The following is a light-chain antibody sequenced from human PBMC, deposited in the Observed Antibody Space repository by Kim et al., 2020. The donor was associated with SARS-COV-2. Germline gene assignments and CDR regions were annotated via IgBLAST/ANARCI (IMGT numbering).Light chain of an antibody. V-gene: IGKV1-5*01. CDR3: QQYRSYPLT. CDR1: QSLDSW. J-gene: IGKJ4*01. Sequence: ASLGDRVTITCPASQSLDSWLAGYQEKPGKAPKVLIYDASTLESGVPSRFSGSGSGTEFTLTISSLQPDDFATYYCQQYRSYPLTFGGGTKVDIK. CDR2: DAS.